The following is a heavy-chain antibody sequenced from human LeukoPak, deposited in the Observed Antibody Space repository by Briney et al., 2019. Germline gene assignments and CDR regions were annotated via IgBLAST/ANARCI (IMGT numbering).Heavy chain of an antibody. J-gene: IGHJ4*02. Sequence: PGGSLRLSCAASGFTVSSNYMSWVRQAPGKGLEWVSVIYSGGSTYYADSVKGRFTISRDNSKNTLYPQMNSLRAEDTAVYYCARDGYSYGSYNDYWGQGTLVTVSS. CDR3: ARDGYSYGSYNDY. CDR1: GFTVSSNY. V-gene: IGHV3-53*01. D-gene: IGHD5-18*01. CDR2: IYSGGST.